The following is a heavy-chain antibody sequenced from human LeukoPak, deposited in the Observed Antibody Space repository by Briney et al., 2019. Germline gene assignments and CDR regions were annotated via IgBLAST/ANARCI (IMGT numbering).Heavy chain of an antibody. CDR1: GGSISSGSYY. CDR3: ASSPVTTSFSDY. V-gene: IGHV4-61*02. Sequence: SETLSLTCTVSGGSISSGSYYWSWIRQPAGKGLEWIGRIYTSGSTNYNPSLKSRVTISVDTSKNQFSLKLSSVTAADTAAYYCASSPVTTSFSDYWGQGTLVTVSS. J-gene: IGHJ4*02. D-gene: IGHD4-17*01. CDR2: IYTSGST.